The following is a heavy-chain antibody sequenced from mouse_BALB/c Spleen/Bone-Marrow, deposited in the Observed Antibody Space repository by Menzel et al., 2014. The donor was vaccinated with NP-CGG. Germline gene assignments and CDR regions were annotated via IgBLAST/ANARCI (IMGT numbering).Heavy chain of an antibody. CDR3: VRGNYGNYVDYFDF. V-gene: IGHV5-6-3*01. Sequence: EVKLVESGGGLVQPGGSLKLSCAASGFTFSNYGMSWVRQTPDKRLELVATINCNGGSTYYTDSVKGRFTISRDTAKNTLYLQMSSLKSEETAMYYCVRGNYGNYVDYFDFWGQGTTLTVSS. J-gene: IGHJ2*01. CDR1: GFTFSNYG. CDR2: INCNGGST. D-gene: IGHD2-1*01.